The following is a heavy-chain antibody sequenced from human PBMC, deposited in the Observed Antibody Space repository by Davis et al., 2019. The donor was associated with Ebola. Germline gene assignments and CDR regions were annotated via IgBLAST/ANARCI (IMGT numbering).Heavy chain of an antibody. CDR3: ARERTNRGFDF. D-gene: IGHD7-27*01. Sequence: ASAKVSCKASGYSFISYDINWVRQATGQGLEWMGWMNLNSANTAFAQKFQGRVTMTRNTSTSTAYMELSGLTSEDTAVYFCARERTNRGFDFWGQGTLVSVSS. J-gene: IGHJ4*02. V-gene: IGHV1-8*01. CDR1: GYSFISYD. CDR2: MNLNSANT.